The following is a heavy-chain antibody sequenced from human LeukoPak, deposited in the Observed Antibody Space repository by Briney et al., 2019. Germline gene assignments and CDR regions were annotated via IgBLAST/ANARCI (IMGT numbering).Heavy chain of an antibody. D-gene: IGHD1-26*01. CDR1: GFTFSSYA. CDR2: ITSSSSYA. V-gene: IGHV3-11*03. Sequence: GGSLRLSCAASGFTFSSYAMSWVRQAPGKGLEWVSHITSSSSYANYADSMKGRFTTSRDNAKNLLSLQMNSLRAEDTAAYYCARGRYPYYFDYWGQGILVTVSS. J-gene: IGHJ4*02. CDR3: ARGRYPYYFDY.